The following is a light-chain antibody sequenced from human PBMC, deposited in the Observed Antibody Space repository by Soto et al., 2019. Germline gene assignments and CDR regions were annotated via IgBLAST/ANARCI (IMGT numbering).Light chain of an antibody. Sequence: EILMTQSPATLSLSPGERATLSCRASQSVASNLAWYQQRRGQAPRLLIYDASNRATGIPARFSGSGSGTDFTLTISSLEPEDFAVYYCQQRSNWPPLTFGGGTKVDIK. CDR3: QQRSNWPPLT. V-gene: IGKV3-11*01. J-gene: IGKJ4*01. CDR1: QSVASN. CDR2: DAS.